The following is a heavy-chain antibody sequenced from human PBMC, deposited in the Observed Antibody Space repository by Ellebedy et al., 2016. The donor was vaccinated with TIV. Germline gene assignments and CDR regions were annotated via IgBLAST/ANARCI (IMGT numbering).Heavy chain of an antibody. V-gene: IGHV3-33*01. Sequence: GESLKISCAASGFSFSNYVMHWVRQAPGKGLEWVAVVWSDGSNKYYIDSVKGRFTVSRDNSKNTLYLQMNSLISDDTAVYYCARDGGNPRSWFFDLWGRGTLVTVSS. CDR3: ARDGGNPRSWFFDL. J-gene: IGHJ2*01. D-gene: IGHD4-23*01. CDR1: GFSFSNYV. CDR2: VWSDGSNK.